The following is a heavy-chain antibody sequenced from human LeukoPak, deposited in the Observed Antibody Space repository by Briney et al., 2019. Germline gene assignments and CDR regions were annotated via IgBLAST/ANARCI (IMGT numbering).Heavy chain of an antibody. V-gene: IGHV4-34*01. CDR2: IYYSGST. Sequence: SETLSLTCAVYGGSFSGYYWSWIRQPPGKGLEWIGSIYYSGSTYYNPSLKSRVTISVDTSKNQFSLKLSSVTAADTAVYYCARVGPQQLVTFDYWGQGTLVTVSS. CDR1: GGSFSGYY. D-gene: IGHD6-13*01. CDR3: ARVGPQQLVTFDY. J-gene: IGHJ4*02.